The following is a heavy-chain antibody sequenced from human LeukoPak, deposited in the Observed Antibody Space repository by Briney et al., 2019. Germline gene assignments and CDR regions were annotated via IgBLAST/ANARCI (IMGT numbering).Heavy chain of an antibody. Sequence: SETLSLTCTVSGGSISSSSYYWGWIRRPPGKGLEWIGSIYYSGSTYYNPSLKSRVTISVDTSKNQFSLKLSSVTAADTAVYYCARHNPYYDSSGYYRDWGQGTLVTVSS. J-gene: IGHJ4*02. CDR1: GGSISSSSYY. CDR2: IYYSGST. CDR3: ARHNPYYDSSGYYRD. D-gene: IGHD3-22*01. V-gene: IGHV4-39*01.